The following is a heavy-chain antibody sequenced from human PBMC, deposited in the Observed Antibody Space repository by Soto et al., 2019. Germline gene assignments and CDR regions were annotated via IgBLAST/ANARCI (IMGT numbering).Heavy chain of an antibody. J-gene: IGHJ4*02. Sequence: KPSETLSLTCTVSGGSISSGDYYWSWIRQPPGKGLEWIGYIYYSGSTYYNPSLKSRVTISVDTSKNQFSLKLSSVTAADTAVYYCAREGLRGYSYGYRYWGQGTLVTVSS. D-gene: IGHD5-18*01. CDR3: AREGLRGYSYGYRY. CDR2: IYYSGST. V-gene: IGHV4-30-4*01. CDR1: GGSISSGDYY.